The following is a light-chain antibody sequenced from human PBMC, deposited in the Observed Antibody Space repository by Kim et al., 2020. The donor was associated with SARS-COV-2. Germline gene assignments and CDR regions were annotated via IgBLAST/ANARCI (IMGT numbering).Light chain of an antibody. Sequence: EIVLTQSPATLSLSPGERATLSCRASQSVSSYLAWYQQKPGQAPRLLIYDASNRATGIPARFSGSGSGTDFTLTISSLEPEDFAVYYFQLRSNRPAITFGQGTRLEIK. CDR3: QLRSNRPAIT. CDR2: DAS. J-gene: IGKJ5*01. V-gene: IGKV3-11*01. CDR1: QSVSSY.